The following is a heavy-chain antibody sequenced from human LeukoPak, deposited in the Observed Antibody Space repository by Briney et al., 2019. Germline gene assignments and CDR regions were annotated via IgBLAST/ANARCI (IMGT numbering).Heavy chain of an antibody. CDR3: TTASGIGVWHDY. CDR1: GFTFSNAW. Sequence: GGSLRLSCAASGFTFSNAWMSWVRHATGKGLEWVGRIKSKTYGGTTDYAAPVRGRLTISRDDSKTTLYLQMNSLKTEDTAVYYCTTASGIGVWHDYWGQGTLVTVSS. CDR2: IKSKTYGGTT. V-gene: IGHV3-15*01. J-gene: IGHJ4*02. D-gene: IGHD2-21*02.